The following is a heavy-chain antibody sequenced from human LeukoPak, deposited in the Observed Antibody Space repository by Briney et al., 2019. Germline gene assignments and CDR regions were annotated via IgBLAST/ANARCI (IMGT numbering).Heavy chain of an antibody. CDR1: GFTFSSYG. D-gene: IGHD2-15*01. J-gene: IGHJ4*02. CDR3: AKDFSRIASTDYSDY. CDR2: IWYDGSNK. Sequence: GGSLRLSCAASGFTFSSYGMHWVRQAPGKGLEWVAVIWYDGSNKYYADSVKGRFTISRDNSKNTLYLQMNSLRAEDTAVYYCAKDFSRIASTDYSDYWGQGTLVTVSS. V-gene: IGHV3-33*06.